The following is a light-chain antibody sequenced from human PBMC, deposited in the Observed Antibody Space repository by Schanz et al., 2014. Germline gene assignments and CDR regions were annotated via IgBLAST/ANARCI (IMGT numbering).Light chain of an antibody. J-gene: IGLJ2*01. V-gene: IGLV2-14*02. CDR3: SSYTSSSTLVV. CDR2: EGS. CDR1: SSDVGSYKL. Sequence: QSALTQPASVSGSPGQSITISCTGTSSDVGSYKLVSWYQQHPGKAPKLMIYEGSKRPSGVSHRFSGSKSGNTASLTISGLLAEDEADYYCSSYTSSSTLVVFGGGTKLTVL.